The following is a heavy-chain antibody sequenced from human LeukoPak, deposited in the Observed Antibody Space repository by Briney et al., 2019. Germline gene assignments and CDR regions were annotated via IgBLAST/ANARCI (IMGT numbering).Heavy chain of an antibody. CDR1: GFTFSSYA. J-gene: IGHJ4*02. V-gene: IGHV4-59*08. CDR2: ISYSGST. CDR3: ARLLPRDGGWLSFDY. D-gene: IGHD6-19*01. Sequence: GSLRLSCAASGFTFSSYAMSWIRQPPGKGLEWIGYISYSGSTNYNPSLKSRVTMSVDTSENQFSLKLRSVNAADTALYYCARLLPRDGGWLSFDYWGQGTLVTVSS.